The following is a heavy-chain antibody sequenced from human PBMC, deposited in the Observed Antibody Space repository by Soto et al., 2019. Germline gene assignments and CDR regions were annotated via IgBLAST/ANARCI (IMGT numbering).Heavy chain of an antibody. V-gene: IGHV1-18*01. CDR1: GYTFNNYG. Sequence: QVQLVQSGTEVKKPGASVKVSCKASGYTFNNYGFSWVRQAPGQGLEWVGWIVTHNGDTTYAQSFQGRVTMTIDTSTTTSYMELTSLTFDDTAVYFCARDWRGAEGFDPWGQGTLVIVSS. CDR2: IVTHNGDT. CDR3: ARDWRGAEGFDP. J-gene: IGHJ5*02. D-gene: IGHD3-3*01.